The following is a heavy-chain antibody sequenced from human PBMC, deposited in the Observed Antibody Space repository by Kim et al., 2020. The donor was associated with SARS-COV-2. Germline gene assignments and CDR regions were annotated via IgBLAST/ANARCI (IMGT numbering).Heavy chain of an antibody. CDR3: ARSFPATKNEDY. J-gene: IGHJ4*02. CDR1: GGTFSSYT. Sequence: SVKVSCKASGGTFSSYTISWVRQAPGQGLEWMGRIIPILGIANYAQKFQGRVTITADKSTSTAYMELSSLRSEDTAVYYCARSFPATKNEDYWGQGTLVTVSS. CDR2: IIPILGIA. D-gene: IGHD5-12*01. V-gene: IGHV1-69*02.